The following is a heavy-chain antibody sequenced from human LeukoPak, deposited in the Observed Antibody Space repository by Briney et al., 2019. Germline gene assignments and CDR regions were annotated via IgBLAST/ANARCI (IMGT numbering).Heavy chain of an antibody. V-gene: IGHV4-34*01. CDR2: INHSGST. Sequence: SETLSLTCTVSGGSINSYYWSWIRQPPGKGLEWIGEINHSGSTNYNPSLKSRVTISVDTSKNQFSLKLSSVTAADTAVYYCASSGANWNVGYWGQGTLVTVSS. D-gene: IGHD1-20*01. CDR1: GGSINSYY. CDR3: ASSGANWNVGY. J-gene: IGHJ4*02.